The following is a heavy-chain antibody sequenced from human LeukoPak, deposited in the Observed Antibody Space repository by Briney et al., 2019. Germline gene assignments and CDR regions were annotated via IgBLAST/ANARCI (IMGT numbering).Heavy chain of an antibody. Sequence: ASVKVSCKASGYTFTSYAMHWVRQAPGQGLEWMGWISAYNGNTNYAQKLQGRVTMTTDTSTSTAYMELRSLRSDDTAVYYCARDLPYDERTPAAIFYYGMDVWGQGTTVTVSS. CDR2: ISAYNGNT. D-gene: IGHD2-2*01. V-gene: IGHV1-18*01. J-gene: IGHJ6*02. CDR3: ARDLPYDERTPAAIFYYGMDV. CDR1: GYTFTSYA.